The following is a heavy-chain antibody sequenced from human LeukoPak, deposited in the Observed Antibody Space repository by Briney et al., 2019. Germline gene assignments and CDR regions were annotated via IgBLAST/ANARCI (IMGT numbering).Heavy chain of an antibody. Sequence: ASVTVSFTSSGYTFTGYYMHWVRQAPGQGHEWMGWINPNSGGTNYAQKFQGRVTMTRDTSISTAYMELSRLRSDDTAVYYCARGVEYSSSTPYYFDYWGQGTLVTVSS. V-gene: IGHV1-2*02. CDR3: ARGVEYSSSTPYYFDY. CDR2: INPNSGGT. CDR1: GYTFTGYY. J-gene: IGHJ4*02. D-gene: IGHD6-13*01.